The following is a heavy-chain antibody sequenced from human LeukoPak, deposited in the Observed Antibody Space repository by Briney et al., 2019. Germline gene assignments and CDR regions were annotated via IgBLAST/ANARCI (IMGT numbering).Heavy chain of an antibody. CDR1: GFTFSSYA. CDR3: ARAFRGRYYFDY. V-gene: IGHV3-30-3*01. Sequence: GGSLRLSCAASGFTFSSYAMHWVRQAPGKGLEWVAVISYDGSNKYYADSVKGRSTISRDNSKNTLYLQMNSLRAEDTAVYYCARAFRGRYYFDYWGQGTLVTVSS. CDR2: ISYDGSNK. J-gene: IGHJ4*02.